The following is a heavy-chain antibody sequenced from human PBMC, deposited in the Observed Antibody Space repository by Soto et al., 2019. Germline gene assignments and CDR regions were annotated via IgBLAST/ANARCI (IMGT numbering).Heavy chain of an antibody. CDR1: GGTFSSYA. CDR3: ARGPHYDFWSGYNPTDY. V-gene: IGHV1-69*06. CDR2: IIPIFGTA. J-gene: IGHJ4*02. D-gene: IGHD3-3*01. Sequence: QVQLVQSGAEVKKPGSSVKVSCKASGGTFSSYAISWVRQAPGQGLEWMGGIIPIFGTANYAQKFQGRVTITADKSTSTAYMELSSLRSEDTAVYYCARGPHYDFWSGYNPTDYWGQGTLVTVSS.